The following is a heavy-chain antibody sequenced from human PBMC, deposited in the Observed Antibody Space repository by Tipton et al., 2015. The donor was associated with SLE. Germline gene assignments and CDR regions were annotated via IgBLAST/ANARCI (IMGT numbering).Heavy chain of an antibody. CDR2: IYYSGST. CDR1: GGSISSGGYY. V-gene: IGHV4-31*03. Sequence: LRLSCTVSGGSISSGGYYWSWIRQHPGKGLEWIGYIYYSGSTYYNPSLKSRVTISVDTSKNQFSLKLSSVTAADTAVYYCARELIAAVGRDYYYSSMAVWGKGPTVPVSS. J-gene: IGHJ6*03. D-gene: IGHD6-13*01. CDR3: ARELIAAVGRDYYYSSMAV.